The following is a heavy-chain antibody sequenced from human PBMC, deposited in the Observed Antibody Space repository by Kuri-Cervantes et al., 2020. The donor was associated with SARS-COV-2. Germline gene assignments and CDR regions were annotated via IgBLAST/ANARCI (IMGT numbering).Heavy chain of an antibody. D-gene: IGHD4-17*01. CDR3: AKDLAYGDYAGDY. CDR2: ISSSSSYI. V-gene: IGHV3-21*04. Sequence: GGSLRLSCAASGFIFSSYSMNWVRQAPGKGLEWVSSISSSSSYIYYADSVKGRFTISRDNSKNTLYLQMNSLRAEDTAVYYCAKDLAYGDYAGDYWGQGTLVTVSS. J-gene: IGHJ4*02. CDR1: GFIFSSYS.